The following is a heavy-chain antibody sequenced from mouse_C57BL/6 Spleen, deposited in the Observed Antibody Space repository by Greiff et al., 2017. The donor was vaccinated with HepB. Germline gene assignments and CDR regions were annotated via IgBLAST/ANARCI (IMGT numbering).Heavy chain of an antibody. Sequence: VQLQQPGAELVKPGASVKLSCKASGYTFTSYWMHWVKQRPGRGLEWIGRIDPNSGGTKYNEKFKSKATLTVDKPSSTAYMQLSSLTSEDSAVYYCARSPNPQPLYDCYGYFDVWGTGTTVTVSS. D-gene: IGHD2-3*01. CDR1: GYTFTSYW. V-gene: IGHV1-72*01. CDR3: ARSPNPQPLYDCYGYFDV. J-gene: IGHJ1*03. CDR2: IDPNSGGT.